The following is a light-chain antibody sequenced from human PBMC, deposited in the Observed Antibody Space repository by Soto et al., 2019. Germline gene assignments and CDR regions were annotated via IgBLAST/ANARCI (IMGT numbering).Light chain of an antibody. CDR3: HQRKSWPRT. CDR2: DTS. CDR1: QTVSNK. J-gene: IGKJ1*01. Sequence: VVTKSPATVSSSPGERATLSCRASQTVSNKLAWYQHKPGQAPRLLIYDTSNRATGIPARFSGSGSGTDFTLTISSLEPEDFAVYYCHQRKSWPRTFGQGTKVDIK. V-gene: IGKV3-11*01.